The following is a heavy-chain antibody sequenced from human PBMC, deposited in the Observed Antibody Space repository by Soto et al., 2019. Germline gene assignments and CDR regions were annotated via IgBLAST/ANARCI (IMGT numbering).Heavy chain of an antibody. J-gene: IGHJ4*02. V-gene: IGHV4-34*01. D-gene: IGHD2-8*02. Sequence: PSETLSLTCAVYGGSFSGYYWTWIRQPPGTGLEWIWEINHSGSTNYNPSLKSRVTISVDTSKNQFSLKLTSVTAADTAVYYCARDKITGLFDYWGQGTLVT. CDR1: GGSFSGYY. CDR2: INHSGST. CDR3: ARDKITGLFDY.